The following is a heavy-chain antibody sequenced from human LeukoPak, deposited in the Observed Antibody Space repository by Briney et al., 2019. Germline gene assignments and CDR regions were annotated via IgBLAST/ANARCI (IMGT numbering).Heavy chain of an antibody. CDR2: ITNSGGST. J-gene: IGHJ4*02. Sequence: GGSLRLSCAASEFTFSSYAMTWVRQAPGKGLEWVSIITNSGGSTYYVDSVKGRFTISRDNSKNTLYLQMSSLGAEDTAVYYCATSVDTLPLSYYFGSWGQGTLVTVSS. CDR3: ATSVDTLPLSYYFGS. CDR1: EFTFSSYA. V-gene: IGHV3-23*01. D-gene: IGHD5-18*01.